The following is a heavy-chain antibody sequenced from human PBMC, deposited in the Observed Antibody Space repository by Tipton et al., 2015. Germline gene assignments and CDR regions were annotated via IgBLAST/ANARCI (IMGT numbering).Heavy chain of an antibody. D-gene: IGHD3-10*01. CDR3: ARGRGWRVFDY. V-gene: IGHV4-34*01. CDR2: INDSGKS. J-gene: IGHJ4*02. CDR1: GESFSKYY. Sequence: TLSLTCAVSGESFSKYYWSWIRQSPGKGLEWIGEINDSGKSNYNPSLKSRVTISVDTSKSQFFLKLTSVIAAGTAVYFCARGRGWRVFDYWGQGTLVTVSS.